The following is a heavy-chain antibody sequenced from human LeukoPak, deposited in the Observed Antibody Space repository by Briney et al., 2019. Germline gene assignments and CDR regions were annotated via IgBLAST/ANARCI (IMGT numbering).Heavy chain of an antibody. CDR2: IYPGDSDT. D-gene: IGHD4-17*01. CDR1: GYSFTNYW. CDR3: ARTPRCIDYGWFDP. Sequence: GESLKISCKGSGYSFTNYWIGRVRQMPGKGLEWMGIIYPGDSDTRYSPSFQGQVTFSADKSISTAYLQWRSLKASDTAMYYCARTPRCIDYGWFDPWGQGTLVTVSS. J-gene: IGHJ5*02. V-gene: IGHV5-51*01.